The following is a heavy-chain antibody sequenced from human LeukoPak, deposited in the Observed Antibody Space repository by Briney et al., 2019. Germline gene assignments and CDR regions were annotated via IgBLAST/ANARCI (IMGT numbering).Heavy chain of an antibody. Sequence: ASVKVSCKASGYTFTSYGISWVRQAPGQGLEWMGWINPNSGGTSYAQKFQGRVTMTRDTSISTAYMELSRLRSDDTAVYYCARDGKSSRIDYWGQGTLVTVSS. V-gene: IGHV1-2*02. J-gene: IGHJ4*02. CDR2: INPNSGGT. D-gene: IGHD6-13*01. CDR3: ARDGKSSRIDY. CDR1: GYTFTSYG.